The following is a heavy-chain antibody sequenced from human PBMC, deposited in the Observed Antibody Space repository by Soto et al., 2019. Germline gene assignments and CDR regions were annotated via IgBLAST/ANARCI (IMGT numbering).Heavy chain of an antibody. J-gene: IGHJ4*02. Sequence: PGGSLRLSCTASGFTFGDYAMSWFRQAPGKGLEWVGFIRSKAYGGTTEYAASVKGRFSISRDDSKSIAYLQMNSLKTEDTAVYYCTGYYDILTPDIFDYWGQGTLVTVSS. CDR3: TGYYDILTPDIFDY. V-gene: IGHV3-49*03. CDR1: GFTFGDYA. CDR2: IRSKAYGGTT. D-gene: IGHD3-9*01.